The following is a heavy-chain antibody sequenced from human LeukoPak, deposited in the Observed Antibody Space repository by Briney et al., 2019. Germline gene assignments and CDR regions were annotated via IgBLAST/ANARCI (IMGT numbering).Heavy chain of an antibody. CDR1: GFTFSSYS. CDR2: ISSSSSYI. V-gene: IGHV3-21*04. CDR3: ARARVGGYSGYDPGTIDY. Sequence: GGSLRLSCAASGFTFSSYSMNWVRQAPGKGLEWVSSISSSSSYIYYADSVKGRFTISRDNAKNSLYLQMNSLRAEDTAVYYCARARVGGYSGYDPGTIDYWGQGTLVTVSS. D-gene: IGHD5-12*01. J-gene: IGHJ4*02.